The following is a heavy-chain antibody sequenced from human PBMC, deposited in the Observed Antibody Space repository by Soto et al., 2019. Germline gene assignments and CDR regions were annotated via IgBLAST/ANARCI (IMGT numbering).Heavy chain of an antibody. CDR2: IFWDDDK. CDR1: GFSLSTSGVG. CDR3: ARHTTTSGYFDY. V-gene: IGHV2-5*02. D-gene: IGHD4-17*01. Sequence: SGPTLVNPTQTLTLTCTFSGFSLSTSGVGVGWIRQPPGKALEWLAVIFWDDDKRYSPSLKDRLTITKDTSKNQVVLTMTNMDPADTATYYCARHTTTSGYFDYWGQGTLVTVSS. J-gene: IGHJ4*02.